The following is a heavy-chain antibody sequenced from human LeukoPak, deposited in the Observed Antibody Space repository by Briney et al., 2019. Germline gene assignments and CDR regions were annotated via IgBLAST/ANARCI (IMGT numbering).Heavy chain of an antibody. CDR2: ISGSGGST. D-gene: IGHD3-22*01. CDR1: GFTFSSYA. CDR3: AKGPYDSSGYYIDY. Sequence: TGGSLRPSCAPSGFTFSSYAMSSVRQAPGKGLEWVSAISGSGGSTYYADSVKGRFTISRDNSKNTLYLQMNSLRAEDTAVYYCAKGPYDSSGYYIDYWGQGTLVTVSS. J-gene: IGHJ4*02. V-gene: IGHV3-23*01.